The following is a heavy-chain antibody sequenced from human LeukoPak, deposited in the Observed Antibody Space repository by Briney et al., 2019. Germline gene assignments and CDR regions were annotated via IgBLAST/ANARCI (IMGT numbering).Heavy chain of an antibody. CDR2: ISAQNGNT. CDR3: ARGSSYTYYYDSSGFEPGDY. V-gene: IGHV1-18*01. J-gene: IGHJ4*02. Sequence: ASVKVSCKSSGYMFTSHGIHWLRQAPGQGLEWMGWISAQNGNTNYVQQFLGRVTMTRDTSASTAYMELSRLRSDDTAVYYCARGSSYTYYYDSSGFEPGDYWGQGTLVTVSS. CDR1: GYMFTSHG. D-gene: IGHD3-22*01.